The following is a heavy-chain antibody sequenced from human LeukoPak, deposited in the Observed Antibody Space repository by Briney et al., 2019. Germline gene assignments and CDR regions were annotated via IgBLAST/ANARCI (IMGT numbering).Heavy chain of an antibody. CDR2: IYYSGST. D-gene: IGHD2-21*01. CDR1: GGSISSYY. J-gene: IGHJ3*02. V-gene: IGHV4-59*01. CDR3: ARGMVNPFGI. Sequence: SETLSLTCTDSGGSISSYYWSWIRQPPGKGLEWIGYIYYSGSTNYNPSLKSRVTISVDTSKNQFSLKLSSVTAADTAVYYCARGMVNPFGIWGQGTMVTVSS.